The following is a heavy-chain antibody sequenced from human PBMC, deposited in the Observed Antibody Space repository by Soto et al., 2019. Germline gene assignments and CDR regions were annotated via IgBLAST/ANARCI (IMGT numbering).Heavy chain of an antibody. V-gene: IGHV2-26*01. D-gene: IGHD1-26*01. Sequence: QATLKESGPVLVKPTEPLTLTCTVSGFSLSNARMGVSWIRHPPGKALEWLAHIFSNDEKSYSTSLKSRLTIYKDHSKSQVVLTTTNMDPVDTATYYFARIGGGSYYDGSTYYFDYWGQGTLVTVSS. CDR1: GFSLSNARMG. J-gene: IGHJ4*02. CDR3: ARIGGGSYYDGSTYYFDY. CDR2: IFSNDEK.